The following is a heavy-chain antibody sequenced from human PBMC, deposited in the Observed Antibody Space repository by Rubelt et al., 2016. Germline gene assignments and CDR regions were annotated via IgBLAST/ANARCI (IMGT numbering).Heavy chain of an antibody. CDR2: INHSGSA. J-gene: IGHJ4*02. V-gene: IGHV4-34*01. D-gene: IGHD6-13*01. CDR3: ARGLFPGIAGLCC. Sequence: QVQLQQWGAGLLKPSETLSLTCAVYGGSFSGYYWSWIRQPPGKGLEWIGEINHSGSANYNPSLKTRVTISVDTSKNQFSLTLGSVTAADTAVYYCARGLFPGIAGLCCWGQGTLVTVSS. CDR1: GGSFSGYY.